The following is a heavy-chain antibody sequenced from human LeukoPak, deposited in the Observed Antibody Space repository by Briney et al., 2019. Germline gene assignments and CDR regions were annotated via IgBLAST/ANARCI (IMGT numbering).Heavy chain of an antibody. D-gene: IGHD2-8*01. CDR3: AARGDCTNGVCYPGNAFDI. V-gene: IGHV1-58*02. J-gene: IGHJ3*02. CDR2: IVVGSGNT. Sequence: GASVKVSCKASGYTFTSYGISWVRQAPGQGLEWMGWIVVGSGNTNYAQKFQERVTITRDMSTSTAYMELSSLRSEDTAVYYCAARGDCTNGVCYPGNAFDIWGQGTMVTVSS. CDR1: GYTFTSYG.